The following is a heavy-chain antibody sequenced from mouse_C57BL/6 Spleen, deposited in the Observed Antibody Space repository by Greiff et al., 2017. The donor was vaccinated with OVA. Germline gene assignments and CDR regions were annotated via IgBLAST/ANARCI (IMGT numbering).Heavy chain of an antibody. D-gene: IGHD2-5*01. Sequence: QVQLQQPGAELVMPGASVKLSCKASGYTFTSYWMHWVKQRPGQGLEWIGELDPSDSYTNYNQKFKGKSTLTVDKSSSTAYMQLSSLTSEDSAVYYCARGYYSNYSYAMDYWGQGTSVTVSS. CDR2: LDPSDSYT. J-gene: IGHJ4*01. V-gene: IGHV1-69*01. CDR3: ARGYYSNYSYAMDY. CDR1: GYTFTSYW.